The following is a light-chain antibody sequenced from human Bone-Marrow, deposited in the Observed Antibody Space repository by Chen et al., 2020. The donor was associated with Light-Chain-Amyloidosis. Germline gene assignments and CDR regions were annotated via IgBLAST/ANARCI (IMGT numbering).Light chain of an antibody. V-gene: IGKV3-15*01. CDR1: QSINNK. CDR2: GAS. CDR3: QQYDNWKT. Sequence: EIVMTKSPATLSVSPGERVTLSCRASQSINNKVAWFQQKPGQAPRRLIYGASTRSTGIPARFSGSGSGTEFTLTISSMQPEDFAVYYCQQYDNWKTFGQGTNVEIK. J-gene: IGKJ1*01.